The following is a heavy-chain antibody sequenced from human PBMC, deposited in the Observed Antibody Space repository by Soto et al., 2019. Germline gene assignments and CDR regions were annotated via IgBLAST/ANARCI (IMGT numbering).Heavy chain of an antibody. CDR3: ARAFATMIVIEGAFDI. CDR2: IIPIFGTA. CDR1: GGTFSSYA. V-gene: IGHV1-69*13. J-gene: IGHJ3*02. Sequence: ASVKVSCKASGGTFSSYAISWVRQAPGQGLEWMGGIIPIFGTANYAQKFQGRVTITADESTSTAYMELSSLRSEDTAVYYCARAFATMIVIEGAFDIWGQGTMVTVS. D-gene: IGHD3-22*01.